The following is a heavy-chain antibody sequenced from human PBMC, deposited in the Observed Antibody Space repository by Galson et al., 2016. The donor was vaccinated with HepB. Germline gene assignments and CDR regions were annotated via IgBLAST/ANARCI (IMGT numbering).Heavy chain of an antibody. CDR3: ARISGYSSGWYHYFGY. D-gene: IGHD6-19*01. V-gene: IGHV1-8*01. CDR1: GYTFTSYD. J-gene: IGHJ4*02. CDR2: MNPNSGNT. Sequence: SVKVSCKASGYTFTSYDINWVRQATGQRLEWMGWMNPNSGNTGYAQKFQGRVTMTRNTSISTAYMELSSLRSEDTAVYYCARISGYSSGWYHYFGYWGQGTLVTVSS.